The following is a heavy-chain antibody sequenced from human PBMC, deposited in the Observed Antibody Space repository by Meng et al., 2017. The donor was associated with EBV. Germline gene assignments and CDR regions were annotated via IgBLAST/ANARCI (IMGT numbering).Heavy chain of an antibody. CDR1: GYTFTSYG. D-gene: IGHD3-22*01. V-gene: IGHV1-18*01. CDR2: ISAYNGNT. CDR3: ARDGRLYDTPSPFDY. Sequence: QVQLVQAAAEVKKPGASVKVSCKASGYTFTSYGISWVRQAPGQGLEWMGWISAYNGNTNYAQKLQGRVTMTTDTSTSTAYMELRSLRSDDTAVYYCARDGRLYDTPSPFDYWGQGTLVTVSS. J-gene: IGHJ4*02.